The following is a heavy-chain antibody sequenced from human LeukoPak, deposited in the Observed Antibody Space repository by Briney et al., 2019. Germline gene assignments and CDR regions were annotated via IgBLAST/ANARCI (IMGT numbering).Heavy chain of an antibody. CDR1: GFTSSSYG. V-gene: IGHV3-30*18. Sequence: GGSLRLSCAASGFTSSSYGMHWVRQAPGKGLEWVAVISYDGSNKYYADSVKGRFTISRDNSKNTLYLQMNSLRAEDTAVYYCAKELEGYIYGPVDYWGQGTLVTVSS. D-gene: IGHD5-18*01. CDR3: AKELEGYIYGPVDY. J-gene: IGHJ4*02. CDR2: ISYDGSNK.